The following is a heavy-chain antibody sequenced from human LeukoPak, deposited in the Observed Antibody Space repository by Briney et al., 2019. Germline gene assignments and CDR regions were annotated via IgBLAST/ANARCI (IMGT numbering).Heavy chain of an antibody. CDR1: GFTFSSYA. CDR2: IGGSGGDT. V-gene: IGHV3-23*01. Sequence: GGSLRLSCAVSGFTFSSYAMSWVRQAPGKGLGWVSVIGGSGGDTSYADSVKGRFTISRDNSKNTLYLQMNSLRAEDTAVYFCARVATGSYDWFDPWGQGTLVTVSS. D-gene: IGHD3-10*01. J-gene: IGHJ5*02. CDR3: ARVATGSYDWFDP.